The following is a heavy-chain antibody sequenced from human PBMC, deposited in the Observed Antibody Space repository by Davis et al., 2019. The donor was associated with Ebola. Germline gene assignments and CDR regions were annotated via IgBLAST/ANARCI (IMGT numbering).Heavy chain of an antibody. J-gene: IGHJ6*02. CDR2: TYYNHKWYS. CDR3: ARGWLRGGMDV. CDR1: GDSVSSGG. V-gene: IGHV6-1*01. D-gene: IGHD5-18*01. Sequence: HSQTLSLTCAIYGDSVSSGGWNWIRQSPSRGLEWLGRTYYNHKWYSEYAVSMKSRITINPDTSKNQFTLQLTSVTPEDTALYYCARGWLRGGMDVWGEGTTVTV.